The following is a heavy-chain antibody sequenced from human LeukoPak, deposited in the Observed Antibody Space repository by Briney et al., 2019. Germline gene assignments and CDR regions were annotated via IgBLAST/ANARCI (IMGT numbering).Heavy chain of an antibody. CDR1: GFTFSSYG. CDR3: ARRGADWYFDL. J-gene: IGHJ2*01. V-gene: IGHV3-30*03. CDR2: ISYDGSNK. Sequence: GGSLRLSCAASGFTFSSYGMHWVRQAPGKGLEWVAVISYDGSNKYYADSVKGRFTISRDNGKNSLYLQMNSLRVEDTAVYYCARRGADWYFDLWGRGTLVTVSS.